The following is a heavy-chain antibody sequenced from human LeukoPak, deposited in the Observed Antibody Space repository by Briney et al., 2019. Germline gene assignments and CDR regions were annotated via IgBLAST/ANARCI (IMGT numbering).Heavy chain of an antibody. CDR2: IIPIFGTA. CDR3: ARGSSRNYYYGMDV. Sequence: ASVKVSCTASGGTFSSYAISWVRQAPGQGLEWMGGIIPIFGTANYAQKFQGRVTITADESTSTAYMELSSLRSEDTAVYYCARGSSRNYYYGMDVWGQGTTVTVSS. V-gene: IGHV1-69*13. D-gene: IGHD2-2*01. CDR1: GGTFSSYA. J-gene: IGHJ6*02.